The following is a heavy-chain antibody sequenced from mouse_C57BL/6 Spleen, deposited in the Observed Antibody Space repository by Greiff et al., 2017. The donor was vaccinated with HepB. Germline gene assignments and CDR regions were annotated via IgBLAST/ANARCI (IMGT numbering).Heavy chain of an antibody. J-gene: IGHJ4*01. Sequence: VQLQQSGAELARPGDSVKLSCKASGYTFTSYGISWVKQRTGQGLEWIGEIYPRSGNTYYNEKFKGKATLTADKSSSTAYMELRSLTAEDSAFYFCADGNYGGAMDYWGQGTSVTVSS. CDR2: IYPRSGNT. V-gene: IGHV1-81*01. D-gene: IGHD2-1*01. CDR3: ADGNYGGAMDY. CDR1: GYTFTSYG.